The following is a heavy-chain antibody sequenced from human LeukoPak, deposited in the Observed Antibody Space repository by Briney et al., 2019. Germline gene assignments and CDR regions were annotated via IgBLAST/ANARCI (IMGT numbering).Heavy chain of an antibody. D-gene: IGHD3-16*01. CDR3: ARVLVPAGGGVVDY. J-gene: IGHJ4*02. CDR1: GGTFSSYA. CDR2: IIPIFGTA. Sequence: VASVKVSCKASGGTFSSYAISWVRQAPGQGLEWMGGIIPIFGTANYAQKFQGRVTITADESTSTAYMELSSLRSDDTAVYYCARVLVPAGGGVVDYWGQGTLVTVSS. V-gene: IGHV1-69*13.